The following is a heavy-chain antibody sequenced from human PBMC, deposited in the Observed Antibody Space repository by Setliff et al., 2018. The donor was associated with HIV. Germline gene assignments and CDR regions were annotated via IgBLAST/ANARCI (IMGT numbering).Heavy chain of an antibody. V-gene: IGHV4-4*07. D-gene: IGHD1-20*01. CDR1: GASISSYY. CDR2: IYTSGNM. J-gene: IGHJ6*03. Sequence: SSETLSLTCTVSGASISSYYWNWFRQPAGKGLESLGRIYTSGNMIYNPSLKGRVTMSADTSRNQLSLKLSSVTAADTAVYYCARGIGTRYNYYMDVWGIGTTVTVSS. CDR3: ARGIGTRYNYYMDV.